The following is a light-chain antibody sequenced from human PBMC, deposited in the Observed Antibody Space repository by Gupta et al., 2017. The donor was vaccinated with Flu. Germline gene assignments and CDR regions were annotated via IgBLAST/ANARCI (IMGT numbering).Light chain of an antibody. Sequence: SYVLIPPPSESVAPGQTDRVTCGGNQIGSISVHWYQQSPGQAPVLVICDDCHRPSGIPDRFSGSNSGNTATLTISRVEAGDEADYYCQVWDTNSDHWVFGGGTKLTVL. V-gene: IGLV3-21*02. CDR2: DDC. CDR1: QIGSIS. J-gene: IGLJ3*02. CDR3: QVWDTNSDHWV.